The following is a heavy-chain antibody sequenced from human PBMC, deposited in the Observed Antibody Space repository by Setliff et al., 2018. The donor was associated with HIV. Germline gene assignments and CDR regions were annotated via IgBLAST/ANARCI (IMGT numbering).Heavy chain of an antibody. J-gene: IGHJ1*01. V-gene: IGHV4-38-2*01. CDR3: ARARRAGSGPKYFQH. CDR1: SYSISSGYY. Sequence: PSETLSLTCAVSSYSISSGYYWGWIRQPPGKGLEWIGKINHSGSTNYNPSLKSRVTMSVDKSKNQFSLRLSSVTAADTAVYYCARARRAGSGPKYFQHWGQGTLVTVSS. CDR2: INHSGST. D-gene: IGHD2-15*01.